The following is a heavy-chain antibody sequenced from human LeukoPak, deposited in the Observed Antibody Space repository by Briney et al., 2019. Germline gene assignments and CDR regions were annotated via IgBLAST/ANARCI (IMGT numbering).Heavy chain of an antibody. CDR2: ISYDGSNK. D-gene: IGHD3-22*01. V-gene: IGHV3-30-3*01. CDR1: GFTFSSYA. CDR3: ARDPYDGGGYGAFDI. Sequence: GGSLRLFCAASGFTFSSYAMHWVRQAPGKGLEWVAVISYDGSNKYYADSVKGRFTISRDNSKNTLYLQMNSLRAEDTAMYYCARDPYDGGGYGAFDIWGQGTMVTVSS. J-gene: IGHJ3*02.